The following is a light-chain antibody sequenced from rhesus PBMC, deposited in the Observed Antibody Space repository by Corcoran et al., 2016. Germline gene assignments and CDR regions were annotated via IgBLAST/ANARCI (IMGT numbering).Light chain of an antibody. Sequence: DIQMTQSPSSLSASVGDRVTITCRASQGISDYLSWYQQKPGKAPKRLIYAASSLESGVPSRFSGSGSGTVFTRTISSLQPEDVAAYYCLQGYSTPWTFGQGTKVEIK. CDR2: AAS. CDR3: LQGYSTPWT. CDR1: QGISDY. V-gene: IGKV1-36*02. J-gene: IGKJ1*01.